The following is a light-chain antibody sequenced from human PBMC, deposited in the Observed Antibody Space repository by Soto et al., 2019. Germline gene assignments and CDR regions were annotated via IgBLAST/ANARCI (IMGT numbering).Light chain of an antibody. CDR1: QNIGSS. CDR2: KAT. V-gene: IGKV1-5*03. J-gene: IGKJ2*01. CDR3: QQYNDFQYT. Sequence: DIQMTQSPSTLSASVGDGVTITCRASQNIGSSLAWYQQKPGKAPKLLIYKATNLQSGVPSRFSGSGSGTDFSLTISSLQPEDSATYFCQQYNDFQYTFGPGTKLEI.